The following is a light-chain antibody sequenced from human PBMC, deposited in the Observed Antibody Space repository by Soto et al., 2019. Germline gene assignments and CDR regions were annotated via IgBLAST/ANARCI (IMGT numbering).Light chain of an antibody. CDR2: ISN. CDR1: SSNIGGNT. J-gene: IGLJ2*01. CDR3: AAWDDSLNGHVV. Sequence: QSVLTQPPSVSGTPGQRVTISCSGSSSNIGGNTVNWYQHLPGTAPKLLIYISNQRPSGVPDRFSGSKSGTSASLAISGLQSEDEADYYCAAWDDSLNGHVVFGGGTKLTVL. V-gene: IGLV1-44*01.